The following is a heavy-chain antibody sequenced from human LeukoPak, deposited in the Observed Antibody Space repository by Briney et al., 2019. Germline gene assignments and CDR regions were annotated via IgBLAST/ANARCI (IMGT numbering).Heavy chain of an antibody. V-gene: IGHV3-23*01. J-gene: IGHJ4*02. D-gene: IGHD3-22*01. CDR3: AKSRARTEGSSGSIDY. CDR1: GFTFSSYA. Sequence: GGSLRLSCAASGFTFSSYAMSWVRQAPGKGLEWVSAITGSGSSTYSADSVKGRFTISRDNSKNTLYLQMNSLRAEDTAVYYCAKSRARTEGSSGSIDYWSQGTLATVSS. CDR2: ITGSGSST.